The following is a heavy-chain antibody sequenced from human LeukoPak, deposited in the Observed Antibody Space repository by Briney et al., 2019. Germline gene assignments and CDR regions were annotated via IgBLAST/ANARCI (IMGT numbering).Heavy chain of an antibody. D-gene: IGHD2-15*01. CDR3: ARGGVAATQTANDY. V-gene: IGHV3-21*01. Sequence: PGGSLRLSCAASGLIFSKSGMHWVRQAPGKGLEWVSSISSSSSYIYYADSVKGRFTISRDNAKNSLYLQMNSLRAEDTAVYYCARGGVAATQTANDYWGQGTLATVSS. CDR2: ISSSSSYI. J-gene: IGHJ4*02. CDR1: GLIFSKSG.